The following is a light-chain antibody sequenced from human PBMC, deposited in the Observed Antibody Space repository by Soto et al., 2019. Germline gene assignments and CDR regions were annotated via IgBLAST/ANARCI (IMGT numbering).Light chain of an antibody. V-gene: IGKV1-12*01. J-gene: IGKJ1*01. CDR3: QQANSFPGT. Sequence: DIQMTQSPSSVSASVGDRVTMTCRASQGINSWLAWYQQKPGKAPKLLIYAASNLQSGVPSRFSGSGSGTDFTLTISSLQPEDFATYYCQQANSFPGTFGQGTKV. CDR1: QGINSW. CDR2: AAS.